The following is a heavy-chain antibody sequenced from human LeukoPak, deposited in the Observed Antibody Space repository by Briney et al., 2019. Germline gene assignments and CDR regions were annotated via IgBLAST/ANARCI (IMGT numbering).Heavy chain of an antibody. Sequence: SETLSLTCAVYGGSFSGYYWSWIRQPPGKGLEWIGSLYYSGSTYYNPSLRSRVTISVDTSKNQFSLKLSSVTAADTAVYYCARHERANWFDPWGQGTLVTVSS. CDR2: LYYSGST. CDR1: GGSFSGYY. CDR3: ARHERANWFDP. V-gene: IGHV4-34*01. D-gene: IGHD6-25*01. J-gene: IGHJ5*02.